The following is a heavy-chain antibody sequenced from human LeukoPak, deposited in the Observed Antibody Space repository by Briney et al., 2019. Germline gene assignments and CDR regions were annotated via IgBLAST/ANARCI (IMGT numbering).Heavy chain of an antibody. V-gene: IGHV3-53*01. CDR1: GFTVSNNY. J-gene: IGHJ5*02. CDR2: IYSGGST. D-gene: IGHD3-16*01. CDR3: ARDRRETMITFGGVMTAGWFDP. Sequence: GGSLRLSCAASGFTVSNNYMSWVRQAPGKGLEWVSVIYSGGSTYYADSVKGRFTISRDNSKNTLYLQMNSLRAEDTAVYYCARDRRETMITFGGVMTAGWFDPWGQGTLVTVSS.